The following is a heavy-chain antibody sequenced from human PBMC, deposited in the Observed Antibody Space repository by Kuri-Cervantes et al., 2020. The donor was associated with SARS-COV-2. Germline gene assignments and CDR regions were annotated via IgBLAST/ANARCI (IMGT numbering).Heavy chain of an antibody. CDR1: GFTFSSYV. D-gene: IGHD6-19*01. CDR3: ARGGYSSGWFAYYFDY. V-gene: IGHV3-20*04. Sequence: GGSLRLSCAASGFTFSSYVMSWVRRAPGKGLEWVSGINWNGGSTGYADSVKGRFTISRDNAKNSLYLQMNSLRAEDTALYYCARGGYSSGWFAYYFDYWGQGTLVTVSS. CDR2: INWNGGST. J-gene: IGHJ4*02.